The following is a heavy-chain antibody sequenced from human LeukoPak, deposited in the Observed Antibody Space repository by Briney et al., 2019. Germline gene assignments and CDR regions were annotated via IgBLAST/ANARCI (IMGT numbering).Heavy chain of an antibody. J-gene: IGHJ6*03. CDR3: ARSLRMPDTAMASHYYYYMDV. V-gene: IGHV1-69*05. D-gene: IGHD5-18*01. CDR2: IIPIFGTA. CDR1: GGTFSSYA. Sequence: SVKVSCKASGGTFSSYAISWVRQAPGQGLEWMGGIIPIFGTANYAQKFQGRVTITTDESTSTAYMELSSLRSEDTAVYYCARSLRMPDTAMASHYYYYMDVWGKGTTVTVSS.